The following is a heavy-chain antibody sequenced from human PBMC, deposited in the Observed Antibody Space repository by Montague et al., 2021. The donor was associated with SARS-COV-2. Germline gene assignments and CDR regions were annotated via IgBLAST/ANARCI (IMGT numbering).Heavy chain of an antibody. V-gene: IGHV3-21*01. Sequence: SRRLSCAASGFTFRSYTMNWVRQSPGMGLEWVSFISSSSSSIYYADSLEGRFTISRDNAKNSLYLQMNSLRVEDTAVYYCVRGGACSGGKCNGGARDWGQGTLVTVSS. CDR1: GFTFRSYT. CDR2: ISSSSSSI. CDR3: VRGGACSGGKCNGGARD. J-gene: IGHJ4*02. D-gene: IGHD2-15*01.